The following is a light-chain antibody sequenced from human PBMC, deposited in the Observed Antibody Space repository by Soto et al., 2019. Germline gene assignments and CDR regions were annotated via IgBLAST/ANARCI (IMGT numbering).Light chain of an antibody. Sequence: EIVMTXXPXTLSVSPGERATLSCRASQSVSDNLAWYQQKPGQAPRLLIYGASTRATGIPARFSGSGSGTEFTLTISRLQSEDFAVYYCQQSNNWPYTFGQGTKLDIK. CDR3: QQSNNWPYT. CDR2: GAS. CDR1: QSVSDN. V-gene: IGKV3-15*01. J-gene: IGKJ2*01.